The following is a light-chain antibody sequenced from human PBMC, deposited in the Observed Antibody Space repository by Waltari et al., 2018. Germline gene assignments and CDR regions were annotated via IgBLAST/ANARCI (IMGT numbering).Light chain of an antibody. CDR2: RNY. Sequence: QSVLTQPPSASGTPGQGVTISCSGSRSNIGSYTVNWYQQLPGTAPKLLIYRNYQRPSGVPDRFSGSKSGTSASLAISGLQSEDEADYYCATWDNSLNGAVFGGGTQLTVL. J-gene: IGLJ7*01. V-gene: IGLV1-44*01. CDR1: RSNIGSYT. CDR3: ATWDNSLNGAV.